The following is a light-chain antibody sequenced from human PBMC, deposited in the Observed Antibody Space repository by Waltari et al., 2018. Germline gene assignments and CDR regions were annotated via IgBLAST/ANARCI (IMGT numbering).Light chain of an antibody. CDR1: SSNIGSNT. V-gene: IGLV1-44*01. CDR2: GNN. Sequence: QSVVTQPPSASGTPGQRVTISCSGRSSNIGSNTVNWYQELSGTAPKLLIYGNNQRPSGVPDRFSGSKSGTSASLAISGLQSEDEADYYCAAWDDSLNGLVFGGGTKLTVL. J-gene: IGLJ3*02. CDR3: AAWDDSLNGLV.